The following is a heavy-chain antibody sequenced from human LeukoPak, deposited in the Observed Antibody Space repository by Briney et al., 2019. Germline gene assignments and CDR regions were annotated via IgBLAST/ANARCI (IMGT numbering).Heavy chain of an antibody. CDR2: IYHSGST. V-gene: IGHV4-38-2*01. CDR1: GYSISSGYY. J-gene: IGHJ3*02. CDR3: ARLNWYYYDSSGYSFGAFDI. D-gene: IGHD3-22*01. Sequence: SETLSLTCVVSGYSISSGYYWGWIRQPPGKGLEWIGSIYHSGSTYYNPSLKSRVTISVDTSKNQFSLKLSSVTAADTAVYYCARLNWYYYDSSGYSFGAFDIWGQGTMVTVSS.